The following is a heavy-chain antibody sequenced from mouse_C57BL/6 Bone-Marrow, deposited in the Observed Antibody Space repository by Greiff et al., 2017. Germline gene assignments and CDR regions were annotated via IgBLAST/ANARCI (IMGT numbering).Heavy chain of an antibody. CDR2: IDPEDGET. CDR1: GFHIKDYY. CDR3: TRSLIYYGTNY. V-gene: IGHV14-2*01. Sequence: EVKLQQSGAELVKPGASVKLSCTASGFHIKDYYIHWVKQRTEQGLEWIGRIDPEDGETKYAPKFQDKATITADTSSNTAYLQLSSLTSEDTAVYYCTRSLIYYGTNYWGQGTTLTVSS. D-gene: IGHD1-1*01. J-gene: IGHJ2*01.